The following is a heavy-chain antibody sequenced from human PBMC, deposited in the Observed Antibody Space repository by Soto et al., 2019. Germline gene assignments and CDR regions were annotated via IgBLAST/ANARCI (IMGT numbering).Heavy chain of an antibody. CDR1: GFTFSSYA. CDR2: ISYDGSNK. V-gene: IGHV3-30-3*01. J-gene: IGHJ4*02. Sequence: HPGGSLRLSCAASGFTFSSYAMHWVRQAPGKGLEWVAVISYDGSNKYYADSVKGRFTISRDNSKNTLYLQMNSLRAEDTAVYYCARDPYYGSGSFDYWGQGTLVTVSS. CDR3: ARDPYYGSGSFDY. D-gene: IGHD3-10*01.